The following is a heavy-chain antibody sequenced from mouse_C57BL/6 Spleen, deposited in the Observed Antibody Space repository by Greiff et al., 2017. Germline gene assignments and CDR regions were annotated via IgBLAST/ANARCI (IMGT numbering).Heavy chain of an antibody. J-gene: IGHJ3*01. CDR3: TRVYDYDPFAY. CDR2: ISSGGDYI. D-gene: IGHD2-4*01. CDR1: GFTFSSYA. Sequence: VQGVESGEGLVKPGGSLKLSCAASGFTFSSYAMSWVRQTPEKRLEWVAYISSGGDYIYYADTVKGRFTISRDNARNTLYLQMSSLKSEDTAMYYCTRVYDYDPFAYWGQGTLVTVSA. V-gene: IGHV5-9-1*02.